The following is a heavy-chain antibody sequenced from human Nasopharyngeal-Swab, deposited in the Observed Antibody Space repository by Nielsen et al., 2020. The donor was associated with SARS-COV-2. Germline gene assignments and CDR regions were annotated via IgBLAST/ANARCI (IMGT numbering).Heavy chain of an antibody. CDR3: ARVGAVATNAFDI. V-gene: IGHV1-69*04. CDR1: GGTFSSYA. D-gene: IGHD5-12*01. CDR2: IIPILGIA. Sequence: SVQVSCKASGGTFSSYAISWVRQAPGQGLEWMGRIIPILGIANYAQKFQGRVTITADKSTSTAYMGLSRLRSEDTAVYYCARVGAVATNAFDIWGQGTMVTVSS. J-gene: IGHJ3*02.